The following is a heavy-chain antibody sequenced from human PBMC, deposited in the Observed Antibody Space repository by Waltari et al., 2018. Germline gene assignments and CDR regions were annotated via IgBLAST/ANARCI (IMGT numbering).Heavy chain of an antibody. J-gene: IGHJ5*02. CDR3: ARDLTETYDSSGYFESRFDP. CDR1: GYTFTSYA. D-gene: IGHD3-22*01. V-gene: IGHV7-4-1*02. Sequence: QVQLVQSGSELKKPGASVKVSCKASGYTFTSYAMNWVRQAPGQGLEWMGWINTNTGNPTYAQGFTGRFVFSLDTSVSTAYLQISSLKAEDTAVYYCARDLTETYDSSGYFESRFDPWGQGTLVTVSS. CDR2: INTNTGNP.